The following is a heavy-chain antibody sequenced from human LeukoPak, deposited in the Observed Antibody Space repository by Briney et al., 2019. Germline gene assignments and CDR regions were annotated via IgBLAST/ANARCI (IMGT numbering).Heavy chain of an antibody. V-gene: IGHV3-9*03. CDR3: AKGRAPRYSSGWYLTGEFDY. D-gene: IGHD6-19*01. CDR1: GFTFDDYA. J-gene: IGHJ4*02. CDR2: ISWNSGSI. Sequence: PGRSLRLSCAASGFTFDDYAMHWVRQAPGKGLEWVSGISWNSGSIGYADSVKGRFTISRDNAKNSLYLQMNSLRAEDMALYYCAKGRAPRYSSGWYLTGEFDYWGQGTLVTVSS.